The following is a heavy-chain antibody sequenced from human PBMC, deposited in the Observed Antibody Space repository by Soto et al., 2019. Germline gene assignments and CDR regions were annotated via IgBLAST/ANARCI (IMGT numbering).Heavy chain of an antibody. CDR1: GYNFNNYG. D-gene: IGHD6-13*01. CDR2: ISENNDNT. V-gene: IGHV1-18*01. J-gene: IGHJ4*02. CDR3: ARDEGAAARGSDF. Sequence: QVQLVQSGGEVKKPGASVKVSCKASGYNFNNYGFTWVRQAPGQGLEWMGWISENNDNTNYAQQFQGRVTLTSDTNTKTTYMELRSLRSDDTAVYYCARDEGAAARGSDFWGQGTPVTVSS.